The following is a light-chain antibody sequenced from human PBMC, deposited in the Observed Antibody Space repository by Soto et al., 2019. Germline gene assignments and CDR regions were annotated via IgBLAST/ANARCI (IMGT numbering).Light chain of an antibody. J-gene: IGKJ2*01. V-gene: IGKV1-5*01. CDR2: DAS. CDR1: QSIRSW. Sequence: DIQMTQSPSTLSASVGDRVTITCRASQSIRSWLAWYQQKPGKAPKLLIYDASSLESGAPSRFSGSESGTEFTLTISSLPPDDFATYYCQQYYNYLYTFGQGTKLEMK. CDR3: QQYYNYLYT.